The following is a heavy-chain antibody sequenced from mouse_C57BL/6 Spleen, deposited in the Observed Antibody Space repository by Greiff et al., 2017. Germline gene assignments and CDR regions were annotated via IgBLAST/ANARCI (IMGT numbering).Heavy chain of an antibody. D-gene: IGHD1-1*01. J-gene: IGHJ3*01. CDR2: IDPENGDT. CDR1: GFNIKDDY. V-gene: IGHV14-4*01. CDR3: TTGYYYGSSFAY. Sequence: VQLKESGAELVRPGASVKLSCTASGFNIKDDYMHWVKQRPEQGLEWIGWIDPENGDTEYASKFQGKATITADTSSNTAYLQLSSLTSEDTGVYYCTTGYYYGSSFAYWGQGTLVTVSA.